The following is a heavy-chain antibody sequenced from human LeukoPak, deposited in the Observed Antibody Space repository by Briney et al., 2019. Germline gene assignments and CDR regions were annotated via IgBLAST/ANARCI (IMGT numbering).Heavy chain of an antibody. Sequence: ASVKVSCKASGGTFSNYAISWVRQAPGQGLEWMGWINPNSGGTNYAQKFQGRVTMTRDTSISTAYMELSRLRSDDTAVYYCARASVAPSYYFDYWGQGTLVTVSS. CDR1: GGTFSNYA. CDR3: ARASVAPSYYFDY. CDR2: INPNSGGT. V-gene: IGHV1-2*02. J-gene: IGHJ4*02. D-gene: IGHD2-15*01.